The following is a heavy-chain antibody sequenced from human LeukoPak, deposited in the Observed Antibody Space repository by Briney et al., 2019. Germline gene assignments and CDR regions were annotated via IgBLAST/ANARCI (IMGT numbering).Heavy chain of an antibody. CDR1: GFTFSSYS. CDR3: ARATYCSSTSCYINYFDY. V-gene: IGHV3-48*01. D-gene: IGHD2-2*02. Sequence: PGGSLRLSCAASGFTFSSYSMNWVRQAPGKGLEWVSYISSSSSTIYYADSVKGRFTISRDNAKNSLYLQMSSLRAEDTAVYYCARATYCSSTSCYINYFDYWGQGTLVTVSS. J-gene: IGHJ4*02. CDR2: ISSSSSTI.